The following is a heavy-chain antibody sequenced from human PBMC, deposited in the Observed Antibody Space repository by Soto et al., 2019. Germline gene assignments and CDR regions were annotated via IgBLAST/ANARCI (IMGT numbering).Heavy chain of an antibody. CDR2: ISGSGGTA. J-gene: IGHJ4*02. CDR3: AKGRGQNWNFDY. CDR1: GFTFSSYA. D-gene: IGHD1-1*01. V-gene: IGHV3-23*01. Sequence: EVQSLESGGGSVQPGGSLRLSCAASGFTFSSYAMHWVRRPPAKGLEWVSSISGSGGTAYYADSVKGRFSISRDSLVNTLYLQMNSLRAEDTAVYYCAKGRGQNWNFDYWGQGTLVTVSP.